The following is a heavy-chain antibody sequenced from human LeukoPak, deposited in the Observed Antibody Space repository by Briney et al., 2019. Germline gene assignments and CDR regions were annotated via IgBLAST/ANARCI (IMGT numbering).Heavy chain of an antibody. D-gene: IGHD1-26*01. Sequence: GGSLRLSCAASGFTFSSYSMNWVRQAPGKGLEWVSSISSSSSSYIYYADSVKGRFTISRDNAKNSLYLQMNSLRAEDTAVYYCARDGGSYWFDPWGQGTLVTVSS. CDR2: ISSSSSSYI. CDR1: GFTFSSYS. J-gene: IGHJ5*02. V-gene: IGHV3-21*01. CDR3: ARDGGSYWFDP.